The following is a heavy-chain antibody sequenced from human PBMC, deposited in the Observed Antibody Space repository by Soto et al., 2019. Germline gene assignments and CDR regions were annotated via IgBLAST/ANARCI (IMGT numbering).Heavy chain of an antibody. J-gene: IGHJ4*02. CDR3: ARGQGTTEVNDGPGY. Sequence: SDTPSITCAVYGGSFRDYYWSWIRQTPDKGLEWIGEINHSGRTNYNPSLKSRVTVSVDTSKNQFSLKVTSVTAADTAIYHCARGQGTTEVNDGPGYWGQGTMVTVSS. D-gene: IGHD1-1*01. CDR2: INHSGRT. CDR1: GGSFRDYY. V-gene: IGHV4-34*01.